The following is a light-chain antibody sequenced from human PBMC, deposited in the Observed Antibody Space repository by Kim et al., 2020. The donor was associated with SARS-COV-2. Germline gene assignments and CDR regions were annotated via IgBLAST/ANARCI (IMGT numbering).Light chain of an antibody. Sequence: QSVLTQPPSASGTPGQRVTISCSGSSSNIGSGTVNWYQQLPGTAPKLLIYRNDQRPSGVPDRFSGSKSGTSASLAISGLQSEDEADYHCASWDDGLSGPVFGGGTKVTVL. J-gene: IGLJ3*02. V-gene: IGLV1-44*01. CDR3: ASWDDGLSGPV. CDR1: SSNIGSGT. CDR2: RND.